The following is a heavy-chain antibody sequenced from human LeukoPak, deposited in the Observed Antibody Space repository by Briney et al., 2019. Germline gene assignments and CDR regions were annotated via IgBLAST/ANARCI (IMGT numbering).Heavy chain of an antibody. Sequence: GGSLRLSCAASGFTFSTYAMGWVRQAPGKGLEWVSAIRGSGGSTYYADSVKGRFTISRDNSKNTLYLQMNSLRAEDTAVYYCAKCVGWGIAVAGYYGMDVWGQGTTVTVSS. V-gene: IGHV3-23*01. CDR3: AKCVGWGIAVAGYYGMDV. D-gene: IGHD6-19*01. CDR1: GFTFSTYA. J-gene: IGHJ6*02. CDR2: IRGSGGST.